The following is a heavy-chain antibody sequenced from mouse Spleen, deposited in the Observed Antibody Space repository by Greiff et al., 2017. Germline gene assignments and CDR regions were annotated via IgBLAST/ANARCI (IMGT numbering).Heavy chain of an antibody. D-gene: IGHD2-4*01. Sequence: DVMLVESGGGLVKLGGSLKLSCAASGFTFSSYAMSWVRQTPEKRLEWVATISSGGGNTYYPDSVKGRFTISRDNAKNTLYLQMSSLKSEDTAMYYCARGTSTMITSWFAYWGQGTLVTVSA. J-gene: IGHJ3*01. CDR2: ISSGGGNT. V-gene: IGHV5-9*01. CDR3: ARGTSTMITSWFAY. CDR1: GFTFSSYA.